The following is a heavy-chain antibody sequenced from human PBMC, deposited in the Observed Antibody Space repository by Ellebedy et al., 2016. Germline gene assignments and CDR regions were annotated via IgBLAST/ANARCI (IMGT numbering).Heavy chain of an antibody. CDR3: AKEPGYSSGWYDY. V-gene: IGHV3-23*01. J-gene: IGHJ4*02. CDR2: ISGGGGST. CDR1: GFTFSSYA. D-gene: IGHD6-19*01. Sequence: GESVKISXPASGFTFSSYAMSWVRQAPGKGLEWVSSISGGGGSTYYADSMRGRFTISRDNSKNTLYLQMNSLRDEDTAVYFCAKEPGYSSGWYDYWGQGTLVTVSS.